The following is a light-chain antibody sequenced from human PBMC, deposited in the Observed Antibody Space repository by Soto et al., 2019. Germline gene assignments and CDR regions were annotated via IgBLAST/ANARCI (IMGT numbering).Light chain of an antibody. CDR1: QSVSDY. V-gene: IGKV3-15*01. CDR2: GAS. Sequence: IVLTQSPATLSVSPGERATLSCRASQSVSDYLAWYQQKPGQAPRLLIHGASTRATGVPVRFSGSGSGTKFTLTISSLQSEDFAVYYCQQYNDWPYTFGQGTKLEIK. J-gene: IGKJ2*01. CDR3: QQYNDWPYT.